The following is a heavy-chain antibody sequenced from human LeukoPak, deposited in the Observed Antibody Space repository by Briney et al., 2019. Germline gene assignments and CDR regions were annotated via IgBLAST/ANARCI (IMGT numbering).Heavy chain of an antibody. J-gene: IGHJ5*02. V-gene: IGHV4-38-2*02. D-gene: IGHD3-9*01. CDR3: ARDLGLTISANRFDP. CDR2: VYHTGAT. CDR1: GYSISSGYF. Sequence: PSETLSLTCGVSGYSISSGYFWVWIRQPPGKGLEWIGSVYHTGATYYNPSLRSPVTISVDTSNNQFSLELNSVTAADTAVYYRARDLGLTISANRFDPWGQGTLVTVSS.